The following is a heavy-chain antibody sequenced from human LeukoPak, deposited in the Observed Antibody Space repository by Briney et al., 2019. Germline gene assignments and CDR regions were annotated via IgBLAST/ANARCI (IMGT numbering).Heavy chain of an antibody. D-gene: IGHD3-9*01. CDR2: INPNSGGT. J-gene: IGHJ6*02. CDR1: GYTFTGYY. Sequence: ASVKVSCKASGYTFTGYYMHWVRQAPGQGLEWMGWINPNSGGTNYAQKFQGRVTMTRGTSISTAYMELSRLRSDDTAVYYCARSYDILTGYYPSYYYYYGMDVWGQGTTVTVSS. V-gene: IGHV1-2*02. CDR3: ARSYDILTGYYPSYYYYYGMDV.